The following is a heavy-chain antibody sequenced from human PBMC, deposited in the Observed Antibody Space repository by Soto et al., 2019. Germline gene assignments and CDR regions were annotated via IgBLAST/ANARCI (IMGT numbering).Heavy chain of an antibody. CDR3: AKDGGGEWLSMRDYYYYGMDV. V-gene: IGHV3-23*01. CDR1: GFTFSTYA. CDR2: INSGGDT. D-gene: IGHD3-3*01. Sequence: EVQLFESGGGLVQPGGYLRLSCATSGFTFSTYAMNWVRLAPGRGLEWVSGINSGGDTFYADSAKGRFTISRDNYQSTLYLQMNNLRAEDTALYHCAKDGGGEWLSMRDYYYYGMDVWGQGTTVTVSS. J-gene: IGHJ6*02.